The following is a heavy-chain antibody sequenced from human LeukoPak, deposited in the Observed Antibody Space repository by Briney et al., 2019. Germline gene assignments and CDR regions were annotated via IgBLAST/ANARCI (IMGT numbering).Heavy chain of an antibody. V-gene: IGHV1-69*01. Sequence: SVKVSCKASGGTFSSYAISWVRQAPGQGLEWMGGIIPIFGTANYAQKFQGRVTITADESTSTAYMELSSLRSEDTAAYYCARAHSGAGTYYYDSSGYQYFDYWGQGTLVTVSS. CDR2: IIPIFGTA. J-gene: IGHJ4*02. CDR3: ARAHSGAGTYYYDSSGYQYFDY. D-gene: IGHD3-22*01. CDR1: GGTFSSYA.